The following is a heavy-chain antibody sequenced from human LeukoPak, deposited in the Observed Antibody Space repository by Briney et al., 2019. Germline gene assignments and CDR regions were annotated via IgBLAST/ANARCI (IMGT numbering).Heavy chain of an antibody. D-gene: IGHD4-17*01. CDR3: AKSMSTVTTSPF. Sequence: GGSLRLSCAASGFTFSSYGMHWVRQAPGKGLEWVSTIGSTGSNTYYTDSVKGRFTISRDNSKNTLYLQINGLRADDTAVYYCAKSMSTVTTSPFWGQGTLVTVSS. CDR1: GFTFSSYG. V-gene: IGHV3-23*01. CDR2: IGSTGSNT. J-gene: IGHJ4*02.